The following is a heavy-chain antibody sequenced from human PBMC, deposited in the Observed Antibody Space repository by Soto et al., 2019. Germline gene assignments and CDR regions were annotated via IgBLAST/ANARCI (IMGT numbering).Heavy chain of an antibody. CDR3: ARDPIVRTARFDY. V-gene: IGHV3-11*01. CDR2: ISSSGSTI. CDR1: GFTFSDYY. Sequence: PGGPLRLSCAASGFTFSDYYMSWIRQAPGKGLEWVSYISSSGSTIYYADSVKGRFTISRDNAKNSLYLQMNSLRAEDTAVYYCARDPIVRTARFDYWGQGTLVTVSS. J-gene: IGHJ4*02. D-gene: IGHD5-18*01.